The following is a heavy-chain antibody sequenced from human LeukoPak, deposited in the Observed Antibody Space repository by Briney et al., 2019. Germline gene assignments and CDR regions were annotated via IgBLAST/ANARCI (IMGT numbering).Heavy chain of an antibody. CDR1: GGSISSYY. CDR3: ASEQEGSSGWYNWFDP. CDR2: IYYSGST. V-gene: IGHV4-59*01. Sequence: PSETLSLTCTVSGGSISSYYWSWIRQPPGKGLEWIGYIYYSGSTNYNPSLKSRVTISVDTSKNQFSLKLASVTAADTAVYYCASEQEGSSGWYNWFDPWGQGTLVTVSS. J-gene: IGHJ5*02. D-gene: IGHD6-19*01.